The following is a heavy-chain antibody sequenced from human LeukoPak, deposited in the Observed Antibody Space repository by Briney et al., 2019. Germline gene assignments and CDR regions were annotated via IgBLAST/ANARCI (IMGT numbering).Heavy chain of an antibody. CDR1: GFTFSSYA. J-gene: IGHJ6*02. V-gene: IGHV3-23*01. CDR2: ISGSGGST. D-gene: IGHD5-18*01. CDR3: AREETDSYGYYYYGMDV. Sequence: GGSLRLSCAASGFTFSSYAMSWVRQAPGKGLEWVSAISGSGGSTYYADSVKGRFTISRDNAKNSLYLQMNSLRAEDTAVYYCAREETDSYGYYYYGMDVWGQGTTVTVSS.